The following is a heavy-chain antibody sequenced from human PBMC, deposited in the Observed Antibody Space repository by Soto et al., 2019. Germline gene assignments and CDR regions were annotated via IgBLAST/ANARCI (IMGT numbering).Heavy chain of an antibody. CDR2: IYHSGST. D-gene: IGHD3-22*01. J-gene: IGHJ4*02. CDR3: ARARQYYYDSSGYHFDY. Sequence: PSETLSLTCAVSGGSISSGGYSWSWIRQPPGKGLEWIGYIYHSGSTYYNPSLKSRVTISVDRSKNQFSLKLSSVTAADTAVYYCARARQYYYDSSGYHFDYWGQGTLVTVSS. CDR1: GGSISSGGYS. V-gene: IGHV4-30-2*01.